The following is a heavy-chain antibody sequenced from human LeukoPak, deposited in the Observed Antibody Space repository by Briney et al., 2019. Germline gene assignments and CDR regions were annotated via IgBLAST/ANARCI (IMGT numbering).Heavy chain of an antibody. V-gene: IGHV3-48*01. Sequence: GGSLRLSCAASGFTFSSYSMSWVRQAPGKGLEWVSYISNSSSTIYYADSVKGRFTISRDNAKNSLYLQMNSLRAEDTAVYYCARAGFEDCSSTSCTYYFDYWGQGTLVTVSS. J-gene: IGHJ4*02. D-gene: IGHD2-2*01. CDR1: GFTFSSYS. CDR3: ARAGFEDCSSTSCTYYFDY. CDR2: ISNSSSTI.